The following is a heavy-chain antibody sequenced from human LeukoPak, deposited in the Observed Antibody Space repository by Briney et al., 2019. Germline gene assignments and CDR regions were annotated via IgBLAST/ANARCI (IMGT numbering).Heavy chain of an antibody. V-gene: IGHV4-30-4*08. CDR2: IYYSGST. CDR1: GGSISSGDYY. Sequence: SETLSLTCTVSGGSISSGDYYWSWIRQPPGKGLEWIGYIYYSGSTYYNPSLKSRVTISVDTSKKQFSLKLSSVTAADTAVYYCARGLRLLPPRFDIWGQGTMVTVSS. J-gene: IGHJ3*02. D-gene: IGHD2-15*01. CDR3: ARGLRLLPPRFDI.